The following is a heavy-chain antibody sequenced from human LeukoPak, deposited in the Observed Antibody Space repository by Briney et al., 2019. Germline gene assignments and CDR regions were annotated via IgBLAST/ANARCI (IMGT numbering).Heavy chain of an antibody. V-gene: IGHV4-59*01. J-gene: IGHJ4*02. CDR2: IYYRGST. Sequence: PSGTLSLTCTVSGGSINNYYWSWIRQPPGKGLEWIGYIYYRGSTNYNPSLKSRVTFSVDTSKNQFSLKLNSVTAADTAVYYCARGGDYGDLRYFDYWGQGTLVTVSP. D-gene: IGHD4-17*01. CDR3: ARGGDYGDLRYFDY. CDR1: GGSINNYY.